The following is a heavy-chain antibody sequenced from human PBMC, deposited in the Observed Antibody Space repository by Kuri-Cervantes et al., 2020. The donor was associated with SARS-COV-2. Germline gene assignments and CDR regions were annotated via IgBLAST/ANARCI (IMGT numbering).Heavy chain of an antibody. V-gene: IGHV4-34*01. Sequence: SETLSLTCAVYGGSFSGYYWSWIRQPPGKGLEWIGEINHSGSTNYNPSLKSRVTISVDTSKNQFSLKLSSVTAADTAVYYRARGTSGRDDFWSGYYVGYYYYYGMDVWGQGTTVTVSS. CDR1: GGSFSGYY. CDR3: ARGTSGRDDFWSGYYVGYYYYYGMDV. CDR2: INHSGST. J-gene: IGHJ6*02. D-gene: IGHD3-3*01.